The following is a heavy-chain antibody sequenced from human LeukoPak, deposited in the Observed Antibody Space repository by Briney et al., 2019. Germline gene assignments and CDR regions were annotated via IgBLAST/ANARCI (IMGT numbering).Heavy chain of an antibody. J-gene: IGHJ4*02. CDR3: ARDRQGGDYGGRYFDY. Sequence: PSETLSLTCTVSGGSISSSSYYWGWIRQRPGKVLEWIGSIYYSGSTYYNPSLKSRVTISVDTSKNQFSLKLSSVTAADTAVYYCARDRQGGDYGGRYFDYWGQGTLVTVSS. CDR2: IYYSGST. V-gene: IGHV4-39*07. CDR1: GGSISSSSYY. D-gene: IGHD4-17*01.